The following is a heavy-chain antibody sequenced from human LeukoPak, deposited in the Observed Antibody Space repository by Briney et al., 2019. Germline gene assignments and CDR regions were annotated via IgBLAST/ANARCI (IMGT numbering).Heavy chain of an antibody. CDR3: AKDRQQWDQH. Sequence: GGSLRLSCAASGFTFSNYAMSWVRQAPEKGLEWVSAISGSGGSTYYADSVKGRFTISRDNSKNTLYLQMNSLRAGDTAVYYCAKDRQQWDQHWGQGTLVTVSS. CDR2: ISGSGGST. D-gene: IGHD6-19*01. J-gene: IGHJ1*01. CDR1: GFTFSNYA. V-gene: IGHV3-23*01.